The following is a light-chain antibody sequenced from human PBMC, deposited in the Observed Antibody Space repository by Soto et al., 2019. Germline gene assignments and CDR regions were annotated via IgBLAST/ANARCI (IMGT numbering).Light chain of an antibody. V-gene: IGKV1-5*03. J-gene: IGKJ1*01. Sequence: DIQMTQSPATLSAFVGDSVNITCRASQNINSWLAWYQQKPGKAPKLLMSKASNLESGVPSRFSGSGFGTEFTLTISSLQPEDFATYYCQQYNTYFWAFGRGTRVQIK. CDR1: QNINSW. CDR2: KAS. CDR3: QQYNTYFWA.